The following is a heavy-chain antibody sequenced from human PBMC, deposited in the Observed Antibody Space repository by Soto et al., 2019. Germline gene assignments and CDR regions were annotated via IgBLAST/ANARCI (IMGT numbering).Heavy chain of an antibody. CDR1: GDTFSDYT. Sequence: QVQLVQSGAEVTKPGSSVKVSCKASGDTFSDYTISWVRQAPGQGLEWMGGIVPIFGKPTYTQKFQGRVTITADESTTTAYMELSSLRSEDTATYYCARGKDGSDYYFDSWGQVTLVTVSS. V-gene: IGHV1-69*01. CDR2: IVPIFGKP. D-gene: IGHD3-22*01. CDR3: ARGKDGSDYYFDS. J-gene: IGHJ4*02.